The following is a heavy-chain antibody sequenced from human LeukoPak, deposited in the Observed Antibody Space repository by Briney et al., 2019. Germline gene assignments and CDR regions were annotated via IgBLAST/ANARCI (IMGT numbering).Heavy chain of an antibody. CDR2: IYYSGST. D-gene: IGHD3-16*01. Sequence: SETLSLTCTVSGGSISSSSYYWGWIRQSPGKGLEWIGSIYYSGSTYYNPSLKSRVTISVDTSKNQFSLKLSSVTAADTAVYYCARLRAYSTLFDPWGQGTLVTVSS. V-gene: IGHV4-39*01. J-gene: IGHJ5*02. CDR1: GGSISSSSYY. CDR3: ARLRAYSTLFDP.